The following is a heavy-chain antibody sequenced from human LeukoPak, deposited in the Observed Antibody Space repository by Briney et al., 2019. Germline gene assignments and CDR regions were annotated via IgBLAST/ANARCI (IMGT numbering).Heavy chain of an antibody. CDR3: ARDRLRYCSSTSCYEGDY. J-gene: IGHJ4*02. Sequence: ASVKVSCKASGYTFTSYGISWVRQAPGQGLEWMGWISAYNGNTNYAQKLQGRVTMTTDTSTSTAYMELRNLRSDDTAVYYCARDRLRYCSSTSCYEGDYWGQGTLVTVSS. CDR2: ISAYNGNT. CDR1: GYTFTSYG. D-gene: IGHD2-2*01. V-gene: IGHV1-18*01.